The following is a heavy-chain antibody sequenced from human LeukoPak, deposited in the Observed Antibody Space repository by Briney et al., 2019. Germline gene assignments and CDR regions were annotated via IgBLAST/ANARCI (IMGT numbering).Heavy chain of an antibody. CDR2: INTNTGNP. CDR3: AREDYYDSSGLNWFDP. Sequence: ASVKVSCTASGYTFTSYAMNWVRQAPGQGPEWMGWINTNTGNPTYAQGFTGRFVFSLDTSVSTAYLQISSLKAEDTAVYYCAREDYYDSSGLNWFDPWGQGTLVTVSS. CDR1: GYTFTSYA. V-gene: IGHV7-4-1*02. J-gene: IGHJ5*02. D-gene: IGHD3-22*01.